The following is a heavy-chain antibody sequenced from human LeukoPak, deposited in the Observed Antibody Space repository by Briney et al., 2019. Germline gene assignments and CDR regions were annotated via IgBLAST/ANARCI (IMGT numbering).Heavy chain of an antibody. D-gene: IGHD3-9*01. CDR2: ISAYNGNT. V-gene: IGHV1-18*01. Sequence: ASVKVSCKASGYTFTSYGISWVRQAPGQGLEWMGWISAYNGNTNYAQKPQGRVTMTTDTSTSTAYMDLRSLRSDDTAVYYCALRYFDWLSRFDAFDIWGQGKMVTVSS. CDR1: GYTFTSYG. J-gene: IGHJ3*02. CDR3: ALRYFDWLSRFDAFDI.